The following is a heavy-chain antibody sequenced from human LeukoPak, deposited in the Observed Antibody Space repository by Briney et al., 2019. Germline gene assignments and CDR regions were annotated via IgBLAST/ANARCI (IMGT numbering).Heavy chain of an antibody. Sequence: GGSLRLSCAASGFTFSNYWMSWVRQAPGKGLEWVSVMYSGGDTYYADSVKGRFTFSRDISKNTLYLQMNGLRTEDTAMYYCARDAPQVPAAGVLASWGQGTLVTVSS. CDR2: MYSGGDT. D-gene: IGHD6-13*01. CDR1: GFTFSNYW. CDR3: ARDAPQVPAAGVLAS. J-gene: IGHJ5*02. V-gene: IGHV3-53*01.